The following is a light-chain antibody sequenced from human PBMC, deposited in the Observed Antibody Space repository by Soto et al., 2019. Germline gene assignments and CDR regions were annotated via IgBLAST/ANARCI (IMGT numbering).Light chain of an antibody. CDR1: QSVSSN. CDR2: GAS. V-gene: IGKV3-15*01. Sequence: EIVMTQSPATLSVSPGERATLSCRASQSVSSNLDWYQQKPGQAPRLLIYGASTRATGLPGRFSGSGSGTEFTLTISSLQSEDFAVYYCQHYNNWPYTFGQGTKLESK. CDR3: QHYNNWPYT. J-gene: IGKJ2*01.